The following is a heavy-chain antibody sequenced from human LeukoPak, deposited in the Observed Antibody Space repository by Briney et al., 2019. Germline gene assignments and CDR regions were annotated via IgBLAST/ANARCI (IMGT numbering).Heavy chain of an antibody. V-gene: IGHV3-23*01. CDR3: AQGYSSGWYPH. CDR2: ISVEGESA. Sequence: SGGSLRLSCTVSGFSVSTSGMSWVRQAQGKGLQTISAISVEGESAYYADSVKGRFTISRDNSKNTLYLQMNSLRVEDTAVYYCAQGYSSGWYPHWGQGSLVSVSS. CDR1: GFSVSTSG. J-gene: IGHJ4*02. D-gene: IGHD6-19*01.